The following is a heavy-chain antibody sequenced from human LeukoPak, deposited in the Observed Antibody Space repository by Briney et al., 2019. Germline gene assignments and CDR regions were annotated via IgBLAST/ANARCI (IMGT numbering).Heavy chain of an antibody. J-gene: IGHJ4*02. Sequence: GGSLRLSCAASGFTFSSYGMHWVRQAPGKGLEWGAVIWYDGSNKYYADSVKGRFTISRDNSKNTLYLQMNGLRAEDTAVYYCARDPHSSSWYYFDYWGQGTLVTVSS. D-gene: IGHD6-13*01. CDR1: GFTFSSYG. CDR2: IWYDGSNK. V-gene: IGHV3-33*01. CDR3: ARDPHSSSWYYFDY.